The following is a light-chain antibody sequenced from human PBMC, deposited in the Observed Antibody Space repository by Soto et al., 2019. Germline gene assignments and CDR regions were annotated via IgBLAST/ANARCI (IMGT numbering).Light chain of an antibody. CDR2: DAS. CDR3: QHYNTYSWT. J-gene: IGKJ1*01. Sequence: DIQMTQSPSTLSSSVGDRVTITCRASQFINTWLAWYQHKPGTAPKLLIFDASTLQRGVPSRFSGSGSGTEFTLTINSLQPEDFATYFCQHYNTYSWTFGQGTKVEIX. CDR1: QFINTW. V-gene: IGKV1-5*01.